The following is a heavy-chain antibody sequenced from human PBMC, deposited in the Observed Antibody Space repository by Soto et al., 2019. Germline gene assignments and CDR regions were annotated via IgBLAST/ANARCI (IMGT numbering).Heavy chain of an antibody. D-gene: IGHD2-2*01. V-gene: IGHV3-48*03. CDR3: ARENSSFFDS. CDR1: GFTFSGYA. Sequence: PGGSLRLSCAASGFTFSGYAMNWVRQAPGKGLEWVSYMSSRGTPIYYADSVKGRFTISRDNAKNSLYLHMNSLRAEDTGLYYCARENSSFFDSWGQGTLVTVSS. J-gene: IGHJ5*01. CDR2: MSSRGTPI.